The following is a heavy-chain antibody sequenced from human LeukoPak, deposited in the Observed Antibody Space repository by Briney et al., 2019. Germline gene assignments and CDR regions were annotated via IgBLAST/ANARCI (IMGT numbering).Heavy chain of an antibody. CDR2: INSDGSST. V-gene: IGHV3-74*01. Sequence: GGSLRLSCAASGFTFTNFWMSWVRQAPGKGLVWVSRINSDGSSTSYADSVKGRFTISRDNAKNTLYLQMNSLRAEDTAVYYCARDPPEYYDFWSGYDYWGQGTLVTVSS. J-gene: IGHJ4*02. CDR1: GFTFTNFW. CDR3: ARDPPEYYDFWSGYDY. D-gene: IGHD3-3*01.